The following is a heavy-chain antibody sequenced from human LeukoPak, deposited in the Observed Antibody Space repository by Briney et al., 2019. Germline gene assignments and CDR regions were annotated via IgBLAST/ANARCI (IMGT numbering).Heavy chain of an antibody. CDR3: ARRGAMVRGPAYHFDH. CDR1: GGSISSSSYY. D-gene: IGHD3-10*01. CDR2: IYYSGST. J-gene: IGHJ4*02. Sequence: KTSQTLSLTCTVSGGSISSSSYYWGRIRQPPGKGLEWIGSIYYSGSTYYNPSLKSRVTISVDTSKNQFSLKLSSVTAADTAFYYCARRGAMVRGPAYHFDHWGQGILVTVSS. V-gene: IGHV4-39*01.